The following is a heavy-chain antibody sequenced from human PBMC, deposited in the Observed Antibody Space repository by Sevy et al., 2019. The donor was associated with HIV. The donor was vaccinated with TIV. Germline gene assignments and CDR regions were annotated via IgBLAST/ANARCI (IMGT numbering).Heavy chain of an antibody. J-gene: IGHJ3*02. CDR2: IIPIFGTA. V-gene: IGHV1-69*13. Sequence: ASVKVSCKASGGTFSSYAISWVRQAPGQGLEWMGGIIPIFGTANYAQKFQGRVTITADESTSTAYMELSSLRSEDTAVYYCASRGDCTNGVCYSHSDAFDIWGQGTMVTVS. D-gene: IGHD2-8*01. CDR1: GGTFSSYA. CDR3: ASRGDCTNGVCYSHSDAFDI.